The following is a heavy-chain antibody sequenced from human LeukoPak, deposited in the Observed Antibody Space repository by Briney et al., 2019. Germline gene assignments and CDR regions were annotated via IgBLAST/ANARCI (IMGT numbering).Heavy chain of an antibody. CDR1: GYTFTSYD. CDR2: MNPNSGNT. Sequence: GASVKVSCKASGYTFTSYDINWVRQATGQGLEWMGWMNPNSGNTGYAQKFQGRVTMTRNTSISTAYMELSSLRSEDTAVYYCASREHVRGYEHEDYYGMDVWGQGTTVTVSS. V-gene: IGHV1-8*01. CDR3: ASREHVRGYEHEDYYGMDV. D-gene: IGHD5-12*01. J-gene: IGHJ6*02.